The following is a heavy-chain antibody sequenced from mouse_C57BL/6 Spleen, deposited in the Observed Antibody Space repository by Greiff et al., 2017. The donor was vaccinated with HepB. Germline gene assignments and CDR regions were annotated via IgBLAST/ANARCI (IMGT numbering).Heavy chain of an antibody. V-gene: IGHV5-4*01. J-gene: IGHJ3*01. CDR1: GFTFSSYA. D-gene: IGHD4-1*01. CDR2: ISDGGSYT. CDR3: ARERWLTGPFAY. Sequence: EVKLMESGGGLVKPGGSLKLSCAASGFTFSSYAMSWVRQTPEKRLEWVATISDGGSYTYYPDNVKGRFTISRDNAKNNLYLQMSHLKSEDTAMYYCARERWLTGPFAYWGQGTLVTVSA.